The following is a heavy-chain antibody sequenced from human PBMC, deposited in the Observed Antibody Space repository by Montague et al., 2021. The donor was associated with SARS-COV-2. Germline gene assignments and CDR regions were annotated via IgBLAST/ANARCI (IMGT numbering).Heavy chain of an antibody. D-gene: IGHD3-3*01. CDR3: ARDLSGSQYLYYFDY. J-gene: IGHJ4*02. CDR1: GFTFSNYW. CDR2: IQQDGSKK. Sequence: RLSCAASGFTFSNYWMSWVRQAPGKGLEWVANIQQDGSKKYYVDSVKGRFTISRDNAKKSLYLQMNSLRAEDTAVYYCARDLSGSQYLYYFDYWGQGTLVTVSS. V-gene: IGHV3-7*01.